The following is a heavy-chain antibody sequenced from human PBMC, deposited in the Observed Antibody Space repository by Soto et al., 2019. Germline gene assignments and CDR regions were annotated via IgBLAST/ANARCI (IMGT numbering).Heavy chain of an antibody. V-gene: IGHV3-21*01. J-gene: IGHJ4*02. CDR3: ARESEDLTSNFDY. CDR1: GFTFSRYS. Sequence: LVESGGGLVRPGGSLRLSCAASGFTFSRYSMNWVRQAPGKGLEWVSSISSTTNYIYYADSMKGRFTVSRDNAKNSVYLDMNSLSAEDTAVYYCARESEDLTSNFDYWGQGTLVTVSS. CDR2: ISSTTNYI.